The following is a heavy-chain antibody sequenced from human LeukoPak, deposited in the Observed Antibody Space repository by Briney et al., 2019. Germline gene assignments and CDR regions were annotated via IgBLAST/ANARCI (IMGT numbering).Heavy chain of an antibody. CDR3: ARTQQQTLDDY. V-gene: IGHV3-21*01. CDR2: ISSSSSYI. J-gene: IGHJ4*02. CDR1: GFSFSSYN. D-gene: IGHD6-13*01. Sequence: GGSLRLSCAASGFSFSSYNMNWVRQAPGKGLEWVSSISSSSSYIYYADSVKGRFTISRDNAKNSLYLQMNSLRAEDTAVYYCARTQQQTLDDYWGQGTLVTVSS.